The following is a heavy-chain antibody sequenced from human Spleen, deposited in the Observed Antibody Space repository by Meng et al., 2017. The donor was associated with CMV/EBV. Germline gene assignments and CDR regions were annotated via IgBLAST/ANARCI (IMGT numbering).Heavy chain of an antibody. CDR1: GFSLSTSGVG. D-gene: IGHD2-2*02. V-gene: IGHV2-5*01. CDR2: IYWNDDK. Sequence: SGPTLVKPTQPLTLTCTFSGFSLSTSGVGVGWIRQPPGKALEWLAFIYWNDDKRYSPSLKSRLTITKDTSKNQVVLTMTNMDPVDTATYYCAHSSHRGGIVVVPAAILIIFDYWGQGTLVTVSS. J-gene: IGHJ4*02. CDR3: AHSSHRGGIVVVPAAILIIFDY.